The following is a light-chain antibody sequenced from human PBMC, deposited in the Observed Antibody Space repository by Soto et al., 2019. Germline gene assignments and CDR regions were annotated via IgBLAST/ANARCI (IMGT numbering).Light chain of an antibody. Sequence: QSVLTQPRSVSGSPGQSVTISCTGSSSDVGCYSHVSWFQQHPGKAPKLMIYDVTKRPSGVPDRFSGSKSVNTASLTISGLQAEDESDYYCCSFAGTYTIFGGGTKLTVL. CDR3: CSFAGTYTI. V-gene: IGLV2-11*01. CDR1: SSDVGCYSH. CDR2: DVT. J-gene: IGLJ2*01.